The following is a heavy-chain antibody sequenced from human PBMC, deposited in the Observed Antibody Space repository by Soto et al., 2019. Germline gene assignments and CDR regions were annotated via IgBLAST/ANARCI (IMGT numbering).Heavy chain of an antibody. V-gene: IGHV4-59*01. Sequence: SETLSLTCTVSGGSISSYYWSWIRQPPGKGLEWIGYIYYSGSTNYNPSLKSRVTISVDTSKNQFSLKLSSVTAADTAVYYCARVYNWNDLDYYYYYMDVWGKGTTVTVSS. CDR2: IYYSGST. CDR1: GGSISSYY. D-gene: IGHD1-1*01. J-gene: IGHJ6*03. CDR3: ARVYNWNDLDYYYYYMDV.